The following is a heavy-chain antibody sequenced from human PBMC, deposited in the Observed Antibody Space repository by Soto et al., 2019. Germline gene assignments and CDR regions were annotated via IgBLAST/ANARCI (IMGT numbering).Heavy chain of an antibody. CDR3: GRLTEAATAHRYFDV. CDR1: GTSIKNSNYF. CDR2: VYSTGGT. D-gene: IGHD2-15*01. J-gene: IGHJ4*02. V-gene: IGHV4-39*01. Sequence: QLQLQESGPGLLQPSETLSLTCTVSGTSIKNSNYFWGWIRQPPGKGLEFVGSVYSTGGTYYNPSLKNRLTVSAHMSQNQFSLTLKSVTAADSAVYYCGRLTEAATAHRYFDVWGQGTLVTVSS.